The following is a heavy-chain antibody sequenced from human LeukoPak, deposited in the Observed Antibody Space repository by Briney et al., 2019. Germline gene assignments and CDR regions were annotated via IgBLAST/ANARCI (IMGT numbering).Heavy chain of an antibody. CDR2: IYTSGST. V-gene: IGHV4-4*07. Sequence: SETLSLTCTVSGGSISSYYWSWIRQPAGKGLEWIGRIYTSGSTNYNPSLKSRVTMSVDTSKNQFSLRLSSVTAADTAVYYCARGEGYSGYDSTPLDYWGQGTLVTVSS. D-gene: IGHD5-12*01. J-gene: IGHJ4*02. CDR1: GGSISSYY. CDR3: ARGEGYSGYDSTPLDY.